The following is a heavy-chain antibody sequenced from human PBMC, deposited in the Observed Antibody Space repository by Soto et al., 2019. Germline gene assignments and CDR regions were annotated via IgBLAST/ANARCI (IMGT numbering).Heavy chain of an antibody. CDR1: GGTFSSYA. V-gene: IGHV1-69*12. Sequence: QVQLVQSGAEVKKPGSSVKVSCKASGGTFSSYAISWVRQAPGQGLEWMGGIIPIFGTANYAQKFQGRVTITADESTSTDYMELSSLRSEDTAVYYWAREEYSSSSDWFDPWGQGTLVTVSS. CDR3: AREEYSSSSDWFDP. J-gene: IGHJ5*02. D-gene: IGHD6-6*01. CDR2: IIPIFGTA.